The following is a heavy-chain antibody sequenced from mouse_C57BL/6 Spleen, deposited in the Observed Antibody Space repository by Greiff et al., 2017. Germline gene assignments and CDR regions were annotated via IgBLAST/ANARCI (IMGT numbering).Heavy chain of an antibody. D-gene: IGHD2-4*01. Sequence: VQLQQPGAELVKPGASVKLSCKASGYTFTSSWMPWVKQRPGQGLEWIGMIHPNSGSTNYNEKFKSKATLTVYKSSSTAYMQLISLTSEDSAVYYCARDDDYAHYYAMDYWGQGTSVTVSS. V-gene: IGHV1-64*01. CDR1: GYTFTSSW. J-gene: IGHJ4*01. CDR3: ARDDDYAHYYAMDY. CDR2: IHPNSGST.